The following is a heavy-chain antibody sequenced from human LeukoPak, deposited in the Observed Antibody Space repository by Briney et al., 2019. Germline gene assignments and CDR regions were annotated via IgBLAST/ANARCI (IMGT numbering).Heavy chain of an antibody. CDR1: GSTFSSYA. CDR3: ARVRGDILTGYLNYYYGMDV. CDR2: ISYDGSNK. D-gene: IGHD3-9*01. V-gene: IGHV3-30*04. J-gene: IGHJ6*04. Sequence: GRSLRLSCAASGSTFSSYAMHWVRQAPGKGLEWVAVISYDGSNKYYADSVKGRFTISRDNSKNTLYLQMNSLRAEDTAVYYCARVRGDILTGYLNYYYGMDVWGKGTTVTVSS.